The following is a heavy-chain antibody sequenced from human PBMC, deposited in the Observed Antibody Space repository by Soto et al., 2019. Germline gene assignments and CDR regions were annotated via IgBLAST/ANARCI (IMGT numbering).Heavy chain of an antibody. J-gene: IGHJ4*02. CDR1: GFTIRTYW. V-gene: IGHV3-7*05. CDR2: IKQDASEK. CDR3: ARLRDADLERYFDY. Sequence: EVQLVESGGGLVQPGGSLRLSCAVSGFTIRTYWMSWVRQAPGKGLEWVANIKQDASEKYYVDSVKGRFTISRDNAKNSLYLQMNSRRDEDTAVYYCARLRDADLERYFDYWGQGTLVTVSS. D-gene: IGHD3-3*01.